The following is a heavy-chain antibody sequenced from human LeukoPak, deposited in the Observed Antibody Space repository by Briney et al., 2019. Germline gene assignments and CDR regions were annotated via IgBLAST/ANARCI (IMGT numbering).Heavy chain of an antibody. CDR1: GFTLDDYG. CDR2: INWNGGST. Sequence: GGSLRLSCAAYGFTLDDYGMSWVRQAPGKVLEWVSGINWNGGSTSYADSVKGRFTISRDNAKNSLYLQMNSLRAEDTALYYCARGKQLVYYYYYYMDVWGKGTTVTVSS. V-gene: IGHV3-20*04. D-gene: IGHD6-13*01. J-gene: IGHJ6*03. CDR3: ARGKQLVYYYYYYMDV.